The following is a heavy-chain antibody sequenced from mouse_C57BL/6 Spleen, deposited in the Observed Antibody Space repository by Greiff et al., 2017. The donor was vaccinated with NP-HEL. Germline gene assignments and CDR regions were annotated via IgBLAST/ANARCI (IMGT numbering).Heavy chain of an antibody. CDR3: ALPDYGSGYGYFDV. CDR1: GYTFTSYW. J-gene: IGHJ1*03. V-gene: IGHV1-64*01. D-gene: IGHD1-1*01. CDR2: IHPNSGST. Sequence: VQLQQPGAELVKPGASVKLSCKASGYTFTSYWMHWVKQRPGQGLEWIGMIHPNSGSTNYNEKFKSKATLTVAKSSSTAYMQLSSLTSEASAVLYGALPDYGSGYGYFDVWGTGTTVTVSS.